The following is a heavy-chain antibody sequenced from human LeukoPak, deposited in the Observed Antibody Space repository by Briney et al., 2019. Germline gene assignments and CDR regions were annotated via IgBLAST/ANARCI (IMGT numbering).Heavy chain of an antibody. Sequence: GTSLRLSCAASGFTFNSYGMHWVRQAPGKGLEWVAVIWYDGSEKYYADTVKGRFTISRDNSENTLFLQLNSLTTEDTAVYYCARWSCDHWGQGTLVPVSS. CDR2: IWYDGSEK. CDR1: GFTFNSYG. V-gene: IGHV3-33*01. J-gene: IGHJ5*02. CDR3: ARWSCDH.